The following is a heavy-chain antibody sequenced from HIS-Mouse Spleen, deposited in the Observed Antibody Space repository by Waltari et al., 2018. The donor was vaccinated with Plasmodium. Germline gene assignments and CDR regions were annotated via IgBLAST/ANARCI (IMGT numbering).Heavy chain of an antibody. CDR1: GFTFSSYW. CDR2: INRDGGST. V-gene: IGHV3-74*01. D-gene: IGHD3-3*01. CDR3: ARVGDFWSGYCNDY. Sequence: EVQLVESGGGLVQPGGSLRLSCAASGFTFSSYWMHWVRQAPGKGLGWVSSINRDGGSTSYADSVKGRFTISRDNAKNTLYLQMNSLRAEDTAVYYCARVGDFWSGYCNDYWGQGTLVTVSS. J-gene: IGHJ4*02.